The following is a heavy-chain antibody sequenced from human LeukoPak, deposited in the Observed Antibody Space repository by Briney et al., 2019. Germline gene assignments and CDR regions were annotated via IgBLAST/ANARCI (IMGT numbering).Heavy chain of an antibody. D-gene: IGHD4-17*01. V-gene: IGHV1-69*13. Sequence: SVKVSCKPSGYTFTGYYMHWVRQAPGQGLEWMGGIIPIFGTANYAQKFQGRVTITADESTSTAYMELSSLRSEDTAVYYCARGLGDYVAVTWGQGTLVTVSS. CDR3: ARGLGDYVAVT. CDR1: GYTFTGYY. J-gene: IGHJ5*02. CDR2: IIPIFGTA.